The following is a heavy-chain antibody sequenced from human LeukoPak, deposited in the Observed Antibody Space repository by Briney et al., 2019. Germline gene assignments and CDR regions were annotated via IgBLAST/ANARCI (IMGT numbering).Heavy chain of an antibody. CDR3: AKYQTSSSSWSGRYFDY. D-gene: IGHD2-2*01. Sequence: GSLRLSCAASGFTFSSYGMHWVRQAPGKGLEWVAFIRYDGSNKYYADSVKGRFTISRDNSKNTLYLQMNSLRAEDTAVYYCAKYQTSSSSWSGRYFDYWGQGTLVTVSS. J-gene: IGHJ4*02. CDR2: IRYDGSNK. V-gene: IGHV3-30*02. CDR1: GFTFSSYG.